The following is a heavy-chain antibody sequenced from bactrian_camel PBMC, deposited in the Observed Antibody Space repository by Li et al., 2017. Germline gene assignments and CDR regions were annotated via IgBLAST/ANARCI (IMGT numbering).Heavy chain of an antibody. CDR1: VYETSGFC. V-gene: IGHV3S1*01. D-gene: IGHD7*01. CDR3: AAHAVNLFRGTCSPDPNRYAA. CDR2: IVTGDSSV. Sequence: HVQLVESGGGSVQAGGSLILACTASVYETSGFCLGWFRQTPGNKREGVALIVTGDSSVYYADSVRGRFTISRDSAKNTMYLQMDNLKPEDSAMYYCAAHAVNLFRGTCSPDPNRYAARGQGTQVTVS. J-gene: IGHJ4*01.